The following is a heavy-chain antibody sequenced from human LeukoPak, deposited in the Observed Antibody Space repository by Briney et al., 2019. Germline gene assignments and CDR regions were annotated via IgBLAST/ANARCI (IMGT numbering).Heavy chain of an antibody. CDR2: IYYSGST. D-gene: IGHD3-22*01. Sequence: SETLSLTCTVSGGSISSYYRSWIRQPHGNGMEWIGYIYYSGSTNYNPSLKSRVPLSVDTSKNQFSLKLSSLTAAGTAVYFCSRAVPYYYDSSGYYYGHFFDYWGQGTLVTVSS. CDR3: SRAVPYYYDSSGYYYGHFFDY. V-gene: IGHV4-59*12. CDR1: GGSISSYY. J-gene: IGHJ4*02.